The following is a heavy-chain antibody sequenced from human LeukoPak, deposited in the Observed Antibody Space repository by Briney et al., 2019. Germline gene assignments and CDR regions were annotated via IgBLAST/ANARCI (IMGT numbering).Heavy chain of an antibody. CDR1: GFTFSSYS. V-gene: IGHV3-21*01. D-gene: IGHD3-22*01. CDR2: ISSSSSYI. CDR3: ARDRGRSSGYPSYYMDV. Sequence: GGSLRLSCAASGFTFSSYSMNWVRQAPGKGLEWVSSISSSSSYIYYADSVKGRFTISRDNAKNSLYLQMNSLRAEDTAVYYCARDRGRSSGYPSYYMDVWGKGTTVTISS. J-gene: IGHJ6*03.